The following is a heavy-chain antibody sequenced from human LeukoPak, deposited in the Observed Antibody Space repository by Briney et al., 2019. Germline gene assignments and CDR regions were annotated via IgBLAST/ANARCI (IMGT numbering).Heavy chain of an antibody. V-gene: IGHV4-28*01. D-gene: IGHD7-27*01. CDR2: IYYSGSA. J-gene: IGHJ6*04. CDR3: ARNVGGELGWGRYGMDV. CDR1: GYSISSSNW. Sequence: SDTLSLTCAVSGYSISSSNWRGWIRQPPGKGLEWIGYIYYSGSAYYNPSLKGRVTMSVDTSKNQFSLKLSSVTAVDTAVYYCARNVGGELGWGRYGMDVWAKGTTVTVSS.